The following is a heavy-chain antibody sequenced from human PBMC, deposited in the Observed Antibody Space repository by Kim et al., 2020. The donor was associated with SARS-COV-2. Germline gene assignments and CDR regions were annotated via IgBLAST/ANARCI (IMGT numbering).Heavy chain of an antibody. Sequence: GGSLRLSCAASGFTFSSYSMNWVRQAPGKGLEWVSSISSSSYIYYAYSVKGRFTISRDNAKNSLYLQMNSLRAEDTAVYYCARDVYSSSWYAATPRDYWGQGTLVTVSS. CDR3: ARDVYSSSWYAATPRDY. CDR2: ISSSSYI. V-gene: IGHV3-21*01. CDR1: GFTFSSYS. J-gene: IGHJ4*02. D-gene: IGHD6-13*01.